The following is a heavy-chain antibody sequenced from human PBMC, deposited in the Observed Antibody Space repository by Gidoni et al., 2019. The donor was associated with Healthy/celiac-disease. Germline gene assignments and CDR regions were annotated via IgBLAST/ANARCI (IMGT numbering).Heavy chain of an antibody. V-gene: IGHV3-15*01. J-gene: IGHJ6*02. CDR3: TTAYGSGNPTYYYYGMDV. Sequence: EVQLVESGGGLVKPGGSLRLSCAASGFTFSNACMSWVRQAPGKGLEWVGRIKSKTDGGTTDYAAPVKGRFTISRDDSKNTLYLQMNSLKTEDTAVYYCTTAYGSGNPTYYYYGMDVWGQGTTVTVSS. CDR2: IKSKTDGGTT. CDR1: GFTFSNAC. D-gene: IGHD3-10*01.